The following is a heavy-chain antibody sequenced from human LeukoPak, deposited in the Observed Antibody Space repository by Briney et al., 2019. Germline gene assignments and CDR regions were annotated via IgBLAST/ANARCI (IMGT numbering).Heavy chain of an antibody. V-gene: IGHV2-5*01. CDR2: IYWNDDK. CDR3: AHSCPANYDYVWGSYLVPFYFDY. D-gene: IGHD3-16*02. Sequence: SGPTLVKPTQTLTLTCTFSGFSLSTSGVGVGWIRQPPGKALEWLALIYWNDDKRYSPSLKSRLTITKDTSKNQVVLTMTNMDPVDTATYYCAHSCPANYDYVWGSYLVPFYFDYWGQGTLVTVSS. J-gene: IGHJ4*02. CDR1: GFSLSTSGVG.